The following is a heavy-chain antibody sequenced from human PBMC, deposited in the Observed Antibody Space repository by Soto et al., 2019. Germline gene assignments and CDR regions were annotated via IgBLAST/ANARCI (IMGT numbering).Heavy chain of an antibody. Sequence: SETLSLTWTVSGGSISSGGYYWSWIRQHPGKGLEGSGYIYDTQTTYYNPSLKSRVTISVDTSKNQFSLKLSDVTAADTAVYYCARSGYSYGPNPLLYWGQGTLVTVSS. CDR2: IYDTQTT. V-gene: IGHV4-31*02. J-gene: IGHJ4*02. CDR3: ARSGYSYGPNPLLY. CDR1: GGSISSGGYY. D-gene: IGHD5-18*01.